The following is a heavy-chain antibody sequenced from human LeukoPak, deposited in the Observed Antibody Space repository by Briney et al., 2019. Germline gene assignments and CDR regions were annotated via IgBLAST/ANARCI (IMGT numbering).Heavy chain of an antibody. CDR3: ASYIAAAGHDAFDI. CDR1: GGSISCYY. V-gene: IGHV4-59*08. J-gene: IGHJ3*02. CDR2: IYYSGST. D-gene: IGHD6-13*01. Sequence: SETLSLTFTVSGGSISCYYWSWIRQPPGKGLEWIGYIYYSGSTNYNPSLKSRVTISVDTSKNQFSLKLSSVTAADTAVYYCASYIAAAGHDAFDIWGQGTMVTVSS.